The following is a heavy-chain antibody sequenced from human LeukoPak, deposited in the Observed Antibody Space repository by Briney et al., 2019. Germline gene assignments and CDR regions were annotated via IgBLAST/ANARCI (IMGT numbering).Heavy chain of an antibody. D-gene: IGHD3-3*01. CDR3: AREDRSWYYDFWSGPRDFDY. J-gene: IGHJ4*02. CDR2: ISSSSYI. Sequence: GGSLRLSCAASGFTFSSYSMNWVRQAPGKGLEWVSSISSSSYIYYADSVKGRFTTSRDNAKNSLYLQMNSLRAEDTAVYYCAREDRSWYYDFWSGPRDFDYWGQGTLVTVSS. V-gene: IGHV3-21*01. CDR1: GFTFSSYS.